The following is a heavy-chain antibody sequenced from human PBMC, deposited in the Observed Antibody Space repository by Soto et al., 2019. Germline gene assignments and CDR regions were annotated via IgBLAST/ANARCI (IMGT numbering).Heavy chain of an antibody. D-gene: IGHD6-19*01. CDR2: ISSSSSTI. CDR1: GFTFCSYS. V-gene: IGHV3-48*02. J-gene: IGHJ4*02. CDR3: ARELVLTGYSSGWFDY. Sequence: PGGSLRISCAASGFTFCSYSMNWVRQAPGKGLEWVSYISSSSSTIYYADSVKGRFTISRDNAKNSLYLQMNSLRDEDTAVYYCARELVLTGYSSGWFDYWGQGTLVTVSS.